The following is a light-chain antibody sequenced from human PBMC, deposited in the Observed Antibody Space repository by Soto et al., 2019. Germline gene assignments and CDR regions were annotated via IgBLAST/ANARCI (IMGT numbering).Light chain of an antibody. J-gene: IGKJ2*01. CDR1: QSVSNNY. CDR2: GSS. Sequence: EVVLTQSPGTLSLSPGERATLSCRASQSVSNNYFAWYQQKPGQSPRLLIFGSSDRATGIPDRFSGRGSGTDFTLTISRLEPEDFAVYYCQQYGSSPPYTFGQGTKLEIK. CDR3: QQYGSSPPYT. V-gene: IGKV3-20*01.